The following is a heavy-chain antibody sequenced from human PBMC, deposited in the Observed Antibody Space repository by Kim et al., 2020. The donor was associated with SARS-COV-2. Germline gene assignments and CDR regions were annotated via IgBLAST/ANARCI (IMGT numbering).Heavy chain of an antibody. V-gene: IGHV5-51*01. CDR3: ARHESSTADAYYYAMDV. D-gene: IGHD2-2*01. CDR1: GYSFTSYW. J-gene: IGHJ6*02. Sequence: GESLKISCKGSGYSFTSYWIGWVRQMPGKGLEWMGIIYPGDSDTRYSPSFQGQVTISADKSSRTAYLRCSSLKASDTAMYYCARHESSTADAYYYAMDVWGQGTTVTVSS. CDR2: IYPGDSDT.